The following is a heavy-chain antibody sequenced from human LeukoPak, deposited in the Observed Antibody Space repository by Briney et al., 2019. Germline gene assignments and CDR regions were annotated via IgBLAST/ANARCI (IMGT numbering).Heavy chain of an antibody. Sequence: PGGSLRLSCAASGFTFTGYWLHWVRQPPGKGLVWVSHINTDGSSTTYADSVKGRFSISRDNAKSTLYLQMNSLRAEDTAVYYCVTDRGYSPDSWGQGTLVTVFS. V-gene: IGHV3-74*01. D-gene: IGHD2-2*03. J-gene: IGHJ4*02. CDR1: GFTFTGYW. CDR3: VTDRGYSPDS. CDR2: INTDGSST.